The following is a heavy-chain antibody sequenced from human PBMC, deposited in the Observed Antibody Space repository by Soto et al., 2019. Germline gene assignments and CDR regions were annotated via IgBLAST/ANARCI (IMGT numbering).Heavy chain of an antibody. Sequence: EVPLVESGGGLVQRGGSLRLSCAGSGFTVGSNYMSWVRQAPGKGLEWVSVIYSGGSTYYADSVKGRFTISRDNSKNTLYLQMSGLRVEDTAVYYCAGERVQSLSWCYLDSCGQGTLVTVS. V-gene: IGHV3-66*01. J-gene: IGHJ5*01. CDR2: IYSGGST. D-gene: IGHD1-26*01. CDR3: AGERVQSLSWCYLDS. CDR1: GFTVGSNY.